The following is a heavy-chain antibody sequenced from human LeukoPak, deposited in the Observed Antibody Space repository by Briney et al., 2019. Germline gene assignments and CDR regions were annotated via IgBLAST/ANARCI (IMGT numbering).Heavy chain of an antibody. D-gene: IGHD3-16*01. CDR2: ISYDGTNK. V-gene: IGHV3-30*01. CDR3: ARDQGSLPVWFYYYMDV. CDR1: GFTFSSYA. Sequence: GGSLRLSCAASGFTFSSYAMHWVRQAPGRGLEWLAVISYDGTNKYYADSVKGRFTISRDNSKNTLYLQMNSLRDEDTAVYYCARDQGSLPVWFYYYMDVWGSGTTVTVSS. J-gene: IGHJ6*03.